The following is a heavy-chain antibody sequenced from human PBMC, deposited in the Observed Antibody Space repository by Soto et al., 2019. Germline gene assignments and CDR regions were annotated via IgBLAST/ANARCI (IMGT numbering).Heavy chain of an antibody. CDR3: ARVAYVDESFDY. CDR2: TKPDGSEK. J-gene: IGHJ4*02. CDR1: GFTFSSYW. V-gene: IGHV3-7*01. D-gene: IGHD2-21*01. Sequence: EVHLVESGGGLVQPGGSLRLSCAASGFTFSSYWMTWVRQAPGKGLEWVANTKPDGSEKNYVGSVKGRFIISRDNAKNSLFLQMDSLRAEDTAVYYCARVAYVDESFDYWGQGTLVTVSS.